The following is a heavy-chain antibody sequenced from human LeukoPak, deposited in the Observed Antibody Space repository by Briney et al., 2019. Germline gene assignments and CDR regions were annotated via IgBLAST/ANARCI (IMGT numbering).Heavy chain of an antibody. J-gene: IGHJ4*02. CDR2: IQQDGSEK. Sequence: GGSLRLSCAASGFTFSSYWMIWGRQAPGKGLEWVANIQQDGSEKYYVDSVKGRFTISRDNAKNSLYLQMNSLRAEDTAVYYCARNPPRYFSWGQGTLVTVSS. CDR1: GFTFSSYW. CDR3: ARNPPRYFS. V-gene: IGHV3-7*05. D-gene: IGHD1-26*01.